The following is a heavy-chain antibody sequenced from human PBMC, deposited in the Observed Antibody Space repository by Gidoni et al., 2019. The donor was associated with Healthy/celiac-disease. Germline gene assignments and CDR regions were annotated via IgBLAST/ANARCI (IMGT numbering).Heavy chain of an antibody. CDR1: GFTFSSYS. CDR2: ISSSSSYI. Sequence: EVQLVESGGGLVKPGGSLRRSCAASGFTFSSYSMNWVRQAPGKGLAWVSSISSSSSYIYYADSVKGRFTISRDNAKNSLYLQMNSLRAEDMAVYYCARDPSGRFSAFDYWGQGTLVTVSS. D-gene: IGHD1-26*01. CDR3: ARDPSGRFSAFDY. J-gene: IGHJ4*02. V-gene: IGHV3-21*01.